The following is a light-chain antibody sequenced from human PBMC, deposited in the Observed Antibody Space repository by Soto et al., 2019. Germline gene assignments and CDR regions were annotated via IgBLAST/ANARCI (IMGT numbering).Light chain of an antibody. Sequence: QSVLTQPPSVSGSPGQSITISCTGTSSDIGNYNYVSWYQQHPGKAPKLMIYEVSNRPSGVSNRFSGSKSGNTASLTISGLQAEDEADYYCSSYTSSSTLNYVFGTGTKVTVL. J-gene: IGLJ1*01. CDR1: SSDIGNYNY. CDR3: SSYTSSSTLNYV. CDR2: EVS. V-gene: IGLV2-14*01.